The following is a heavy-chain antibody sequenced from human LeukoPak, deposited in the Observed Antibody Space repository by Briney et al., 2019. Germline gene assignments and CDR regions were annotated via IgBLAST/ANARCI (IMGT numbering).Heavy chain of an antibody. D-gene: IGHD6-25*01. CDR3: ARGFEFLEAAFDY. J-gene: IGHJ4*02. V-gene: IGHV1-2*02. Sequence: ASVKVSCKVSGYTLTELSMHWLRQAPGQGLEWMGWINPNSGGTNYAQKFQGRATMTRDTSISTAYMELSRLRSDDTAVYYCARGFEFLEAAFDYWGQGTLVTVSS. CDR2: INPNSGGT. CDR1: GYTLTELS.